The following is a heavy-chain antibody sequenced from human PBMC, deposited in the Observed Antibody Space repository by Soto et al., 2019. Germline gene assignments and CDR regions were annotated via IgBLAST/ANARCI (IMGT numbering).Heavy chain of an antibody. J-gene: IGHJ4*02. CDR3: ASRWFGVEY. V-gene: IGHV4-39*01. CDR2: INYSGST. D-gene: IGHD3-10*01. CDR1: GGSISSSSYH. Sequence: QLQLQESGPGLVKPSETLSLTCTVSGGSISSSSYHWGWIRQPPGKGMEWIGSINYSGSTYYNPSLKSRVTISGDLSTDQFSLQLSSVAAADTAVYYCASRWFGVEYWGQGAQVTVSS.